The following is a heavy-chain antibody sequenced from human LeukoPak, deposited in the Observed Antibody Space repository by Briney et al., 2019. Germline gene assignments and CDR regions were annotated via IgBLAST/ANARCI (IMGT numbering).Heavy chain of an antibody. J-gene: IGHJ2*01. CDR3: ARRAYCGGDCFLNL. D-gene: IGHD2-21*02. Sequence: ASVKDSCKASGYTFTSYDINWVRQAIGQGLEWMGWMNPNSDKTGYAQKFQGRVTMTRNTSISTAYMELSSLRSQETAVYYCARRAYCGGDCFLNLWGRGTLVTVSS. CDR2: MNPNSDKT. V-gene: IGHV1-8*01. CDR1: GYTFTSYD.